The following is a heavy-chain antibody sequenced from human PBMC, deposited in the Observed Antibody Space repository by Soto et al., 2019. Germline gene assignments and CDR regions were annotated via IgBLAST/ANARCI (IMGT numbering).Heavy chain of an antibody. D-gene: IGHD6-13*01. Sequence: ASVKVSCKASGYTFTTNDIDCVRQASGQGLEGMGWMKPSTGDSGSAQDFQGRITMTRDTATSTAYMELSSLRSEDTAVYYCARGGPAAGFDLWGQGTLVTVSS. V-gene: IGHV1-8*01. CDR2: MKPSTGDS. J-gene: IGHJ4*02. CDR1: GYTFTTND. CDR3: ARGGPAAGFDL.